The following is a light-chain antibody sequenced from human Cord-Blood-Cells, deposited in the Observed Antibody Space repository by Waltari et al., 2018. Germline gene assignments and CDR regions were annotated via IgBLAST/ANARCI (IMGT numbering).Light chain of an antibody. CDR3: QQSYSTPRT. J-gene: IGKJ1*01. V-gene: IGKV1-39*01. CDR1: QSIISY. Sequence: DIQMTQSTSSLSASVGDTVTITCRASQSIISYLNWYQQKPGKAPKLLIYAASSLQSGVPSRFSGSGSGTDFTLTISSLQPEDFATYYCQQSYSTPRTFGQGTKVEIK. CDR2: AAS.